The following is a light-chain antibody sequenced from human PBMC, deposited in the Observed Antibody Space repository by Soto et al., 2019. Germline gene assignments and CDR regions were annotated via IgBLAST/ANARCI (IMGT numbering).Light chain of an antibody. V-gene: IGKV3-20*01. CDR1: QSVSSTY. CDR3: QHYYNSLPLT. Sequence: EIVLTQSLGTVSLSPGERATLSCRASQSVSSTYLAWYQLKRGQAPRLLLYGASSRATGIPDRFSGSGSETDFTLTISRLEPEDFAVYYCQHYYNSLPLTFGGGTNVEIK. J-gene: IGKJ4*01. CDR2: GAS.